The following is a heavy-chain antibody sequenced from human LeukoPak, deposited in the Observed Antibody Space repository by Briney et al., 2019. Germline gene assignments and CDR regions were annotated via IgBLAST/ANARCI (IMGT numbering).Heavy chain of an antibody. D-gene: IGHD5-12*01. CDR1: GFTFTNYN. Sequence: GGSLRLSCVASGFTFTNYNLNWVRQAPGKGLEWVSSISSTSSYIYYADSVKGRFTISRDNAKNSLYLQMNSLRAEDTAVYYCVRSRGYSGYDFDYWGQGTLVTVSS. J-gene: IGHJ4*02. CDR2: ISSTSSYI. CDR3: VRSRGYSGYDFDY. V-gene: IGHV3-21*01.